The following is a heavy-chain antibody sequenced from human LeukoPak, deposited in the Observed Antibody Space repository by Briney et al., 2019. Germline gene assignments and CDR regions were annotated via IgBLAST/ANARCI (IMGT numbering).Heavy chain of an antibody. J-gene: IGHJ3*02. CDR1: GFTFSAYA. D-gene: IGHD2-2*01. Sequence: GGSLRLSCEASGFTFSAYAMTWVRQAPGKGLEWVSYISVSSSAIYYADSVKGRFTISRDNAKSSLYLQMTSLRDKDTAVYYCARDSSWAFDIWGQGTMVTVSS. CDR2: ISVSSSAI. V-gene: IGHV3-48*02. CDR3: ARDSSWAFDI.